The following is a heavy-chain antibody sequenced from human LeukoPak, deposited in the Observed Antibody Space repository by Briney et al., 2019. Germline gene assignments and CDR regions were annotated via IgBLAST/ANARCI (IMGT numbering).Heavy chain of an antibody. J-gene: IGHJ3*02. V-gene: IGHV4-59*01. Sequence: SETLSLTCTVSGGSISSYYWSWIRQPPGQGLEWIGYIFYSGSTSYNPSLKSRVTISVDTSKNQFSLKLSSVTAADTAVYYCARLAIGAFDIWGQGTMVTVSS. CDR2: IFYSGST. D-gene: IGHD5-18*01. CDR1: GGSISSYY. CDR3: ARLAIGAFDI.